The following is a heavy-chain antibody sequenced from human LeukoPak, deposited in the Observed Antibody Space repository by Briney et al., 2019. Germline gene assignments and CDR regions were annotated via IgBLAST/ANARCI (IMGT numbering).Heavy chain of an antibody. CDR2: VHYNGSP. J-gene: IGHJ6*03. Sequence: PSETLSLTCTVSGGSISGYYWSWIRQAPGKGLEWIGYVHYNGSPNYNASLKSRVTISVDASKNQFSLKLSSVTAADTAVYYCARGRSSMVRGYYYYYMDVWGKGTTVTISS. CDR1: GGSISGYY. CDR3: ARGRSSMVRGYYYYYMDV. D-gene: IGHD3-10*01. V-gene: IGHV4-59*01.